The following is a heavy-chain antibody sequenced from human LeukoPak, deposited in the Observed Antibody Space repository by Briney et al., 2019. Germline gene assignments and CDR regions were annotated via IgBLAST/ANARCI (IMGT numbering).Heavy chain of an antibody. CDR3: ARDFAFDI. CDR1: GGSFSGYY. CDR2: INHSGST. J-gene: IGHJ3*02. V-gene: IGHV4-34*01. Sequence: SETLSLACAVYGGSFSGYYWSWIRQPPGKGLEWIGEINHSGSTNYNPSLKSRVTISVDTSKNQFSLKLSSVTAADTAVYYCARDFAFDIWGQGTMVTVSS.